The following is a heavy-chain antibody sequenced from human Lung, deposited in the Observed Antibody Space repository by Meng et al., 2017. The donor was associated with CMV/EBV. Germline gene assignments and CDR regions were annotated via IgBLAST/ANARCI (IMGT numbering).Heavy chain of an antibody. CDR1: YNLNELS. Sequence: YNLNELSIHWVRQAPGRGLEWVGGFQPEEHETVYAQSLQGRVIMTEDTSTDTSYMELRSLRSEDTAVYYCVSGWTRGGYRYTFNYDFWGQGTLVTVSS. CDR2: FQPEEHET. J-gene: IGHJ4*02. V-gene: IGHV1-24*01. D-gene: IGHD5-18*01. CDR3: VSGWTRGGYRYTFNYDF.